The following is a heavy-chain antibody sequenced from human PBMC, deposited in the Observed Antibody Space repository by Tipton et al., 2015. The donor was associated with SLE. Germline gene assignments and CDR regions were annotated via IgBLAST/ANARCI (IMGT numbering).Heavy chain of an antibody. CDR3: ARGDGITMVQGQDYFDY. V-gene: IGHV4-34*01. J-gene: IGHJ4*02. CDR2: INHSGST. CDR1: GGSFSGYY. Sequence: TLSLTCAVYGGSFSGYYWSWIRQPPGKGLEWIGEINHSGSTNYNPSLKSRVTISVDTSKNQFSLKLSSVTAADTAVYYCARGDGITMVQGQDYFDYGGQGTLVTVSS. D-gene: IGHD3-10*01.